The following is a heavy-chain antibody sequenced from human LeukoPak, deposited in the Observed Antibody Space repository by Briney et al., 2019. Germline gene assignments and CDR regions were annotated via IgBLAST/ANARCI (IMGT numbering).Heavy chain of an antibody. Sequence: GASVKVSCKASGYIFTGYYIYWVRQAPGQGLGYMGWINPNSGGTNYAQKFQGRVTMTRDMSISTAYMDLTRLTSDDTAIYYCARGSSGWYLTSSFDPWGQGTLVIVSS. J-gene: IGHJ5*02. CDR1: GYIFTGYY. V-gene: IGHV1-2*02. CDR3: ARGSSGWYLTSSFDP. D-gene: IGHD6-19*01. CDR2: INPNSGGT.